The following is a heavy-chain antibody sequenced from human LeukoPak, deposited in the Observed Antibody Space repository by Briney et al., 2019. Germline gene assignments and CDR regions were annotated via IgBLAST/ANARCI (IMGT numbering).Heavy chain of an antibody. CDR3: ARVLDCGGDCYSTPDWYFDL. CDR2: IYYSGST. CDR1: GGSISSYY. Sequence: SETLSLTCTVSGGSISSYYWSWIRQPPGKGLEWIGYIYYSGSTNYNPSLKSRVTISVDTSKNQFSLKLSSVTAADTAVYYCARVLDCGGDCYSTPDWYFDLWGRGALATVSS. D-gene: IGHD2-21*02. J-gene: IGHJ2*01. V-gene: IGHV4-59*01.